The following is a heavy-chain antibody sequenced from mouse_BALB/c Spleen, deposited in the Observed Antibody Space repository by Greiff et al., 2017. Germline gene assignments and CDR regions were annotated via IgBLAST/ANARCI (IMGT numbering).Heavy chain of an antibody. J-gene: IGHJ4*01. CDR3: ARRGNYDYYAMDY. D-gene: IGHD2-1*01. Sequence: QVQLQQSGAELMKPGASVKISCKATGYTFSSYWIEWVKQRPGHGLEWIGEILPGSGSTNYNEKFKGKATFTADTSSNTAYMQLSSLTSEDSAVYYCARRGNYDYYAMDYWGQGTSVTVSS. V-gene: IGHV1-9*01. CDR1: GYTFSSYW. CDR2: ILPGSGST.